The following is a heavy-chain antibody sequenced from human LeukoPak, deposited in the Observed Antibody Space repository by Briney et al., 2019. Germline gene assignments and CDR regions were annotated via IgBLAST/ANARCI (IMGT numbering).Heavy chain of an antibody. CDR1: GGSFSGYY. Sequence: PSETLSLTCAVYGGSFSGYYWSWIRQPPGKGLEWIGEINHSGSTNYNPSLKSRVTISVDTSKNQFSLKLSSVTAADTAVYYCARDPMVRGIYGMDVWGQGTTVTVSS. V-gene: IGHV4-34*01. CDR3: ARDPMVRGIYGMDV. D-gene: IGHD3-10*01. J-gene: IGHJ6*02. CDR2: INHSGST.